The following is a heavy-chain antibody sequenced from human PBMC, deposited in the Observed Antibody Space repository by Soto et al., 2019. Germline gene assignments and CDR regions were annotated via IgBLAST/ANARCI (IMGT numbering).Heavy chain of an antibody. V-gene: IGHV1-69*13. CDR2: IIPIFGTA. Sequence: SVKVSCNASGGTFSSYAISWVRQAPGQGLEWMGGIIPIFGTANYAQKFQGRVTITADESTSTAYMELSSLRSEDTAVYYCARDRSIAAAGNYYYGMDVWGQGTTVTVSS. J-gene: IGHJ6*02. D-gene: IGHD6-13*01. CDR1: GGTFSSYA. CDR3: ARDRSIAAAGNYYYGMDV.